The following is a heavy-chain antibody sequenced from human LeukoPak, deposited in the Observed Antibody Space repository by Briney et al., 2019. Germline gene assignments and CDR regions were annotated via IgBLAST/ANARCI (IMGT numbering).Heavy chain of an antibody. CDR1: GFILSDYN. CDR2: ISYDGSNK. Sequence: PGGSLRLSCAASGFILSDYNMHWVRQAPGKGLEWVAVISYDGSNKYYADSVKGRFTMSRDNSKNTLYLQMNSLRAEDTAVYYCAKDVLRFLEWLPDYWGQGTLVTVSS. V-gene: IGHV3-30*18. J-gene: IGHJ4*02. D-gene: IGHD3-3*01. CDR3: AKDVLRFLEWLPDY.